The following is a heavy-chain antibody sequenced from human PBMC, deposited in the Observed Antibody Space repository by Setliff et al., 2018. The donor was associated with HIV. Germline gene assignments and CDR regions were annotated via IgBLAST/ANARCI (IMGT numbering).Heavy chain of an antibody. CDR1: GFTVSRFY. V-gene: IGHV3-53*05. CDR2: INGGTTT. J-gene: IGHJ3*02. Sequence: GGSLRLSCAASGFTVSRFYMSWVRQAPGKGLEWVSVINGGTTTYYADSVKGRFTISRDNSKNTLYLQMNSLRVEDTAMYYCARHSDWYGNDAFDIWGQGTRVTVSS. CDR3: ARHSDWYGNDAFDI. D-gene: IGHD6-19*01.